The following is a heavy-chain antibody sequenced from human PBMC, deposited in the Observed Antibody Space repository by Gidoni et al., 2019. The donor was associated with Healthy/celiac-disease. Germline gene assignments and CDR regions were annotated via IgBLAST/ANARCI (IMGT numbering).Heavy chain of an antibody. CDR1: VFTFSSYA. CDR3: ARGGLRITIFGVVH. V-gene: IGHV3-30-3*01. CDR2: ISYDGSNK. Sequence: VQLVESGGGVVQPGRSLRLSCAASVFTFSSYAMHWVRQAPGKGLEWVAVISYDGSNKYYADSVKGRFTISRDNSKNTLYLQMNSLRAEDTAVYYCARGGLRITIFGVVHWGQGTLVTVSS. D-gene: IGHD3-3*01. J-gene: IGHJ4*02.